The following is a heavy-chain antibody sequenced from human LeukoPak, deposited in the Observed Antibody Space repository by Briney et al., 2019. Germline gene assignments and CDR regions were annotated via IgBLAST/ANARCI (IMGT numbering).Heavy chain of an antibody. J-gene: IGHJ4*02. CDR1: GFTFDDCA. V-gene: IGHV3-9*01. CDR3: VKDLLGELYPSPFDY. Sequence: ALRLSCAASGFTFDDCAMHWVRQTPGKGLEWVSGISWNSINVGYADSVKGRFTISRDNAEKTLYLRMNSLRPEDTALYYCVKDLLGELYPSPFDYWGQGTLVTVSS. D-gene: IGHD3-16*01. CDR2: ISWNSINV.